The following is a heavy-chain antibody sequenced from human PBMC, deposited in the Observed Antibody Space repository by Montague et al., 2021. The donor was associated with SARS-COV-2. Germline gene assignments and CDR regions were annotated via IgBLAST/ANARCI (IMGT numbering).Heavy chain of an antibody. CDR1: GASISSSSYY. CDR3: ARGEEEMATIVDEYVDY. V-gene: IGHV4-39*01. D-gene: IGHD5-24*01. Sequence: SETLSLTCTVSGASISSSSYYWGRIRQPPGKGLEWIGSIYYSGSTYYNPAPKSPVTISVDTSKNQFSLKLCSVTAADTAVYYCARGEEEMATIVDEYVDYWGQGTLVTVAS. CDR2: IYYSGST. J-gene: IGHJ4*02.